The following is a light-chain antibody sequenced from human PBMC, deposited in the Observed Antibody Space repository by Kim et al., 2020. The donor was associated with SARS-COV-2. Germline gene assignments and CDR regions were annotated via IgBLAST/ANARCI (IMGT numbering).Light chain of an antibody. CDR1: SGHSSYA. V-gene: IGLV4-69*01. J-gene: IGLJ3*02. Sequence: QLVLTQSPSASASLGASVKLTCTLSSGHSSYAIAWHQQHPEKGPRYLMKLNSDGSHNKGDGIPDRFSGSSSGAERYLTISSLQSEDEADYYCQTWDTGIRVFGGGTQLTVL. CDR3: QTWDTGIRV. CDR2: LNSDGSH.